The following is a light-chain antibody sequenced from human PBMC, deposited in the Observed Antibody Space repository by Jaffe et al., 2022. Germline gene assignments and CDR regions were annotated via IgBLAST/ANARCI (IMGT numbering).Light chain of an antibody. J-gene: IGKJ2*01. CDR2: GAS. V-gene: IGKV3-20*01. CDR3: QQYGSSPAMYT. Sequence: EIVLTQSPGTLSLSPGERATLSCRASQSVSSSYLAWYQQKPGQAPRLLIYGASSRATGIPDRFSGSGSGTDFTLTISGLEPEDFAVYYCQQYGSSPAMYTFGQGTKLQI. CDR1: QSVSSSY.